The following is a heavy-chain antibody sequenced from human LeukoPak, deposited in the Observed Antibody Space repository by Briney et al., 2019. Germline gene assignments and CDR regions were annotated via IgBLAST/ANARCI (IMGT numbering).Heavy chain of an antibody. CDR2: IYSGGST. D-gene: IGHD2-15*01. J-gene: IGHJ5*02. CDR3: ARAPWGYCSGGSCYWFDP. Sequence: PGGSLRLSCAASGFTVSSNYMSWVRQAPGKGLEWVSVIYSGGSTYYADSVKGRFTISRDNSKNTLYLQMNSLRAEDTAVYYCARAPWGYCSGGSCYWFDPWGQGTLVTVSS. CDR1: GFTVSSNY. V-gene: IGHV3-66*01.